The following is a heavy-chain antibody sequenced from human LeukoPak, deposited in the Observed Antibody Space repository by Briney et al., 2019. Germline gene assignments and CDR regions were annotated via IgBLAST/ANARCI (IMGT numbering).Heavy chain of an antibody. Sequence: GGSLRLSCAASGFTFSSYWMSWVRQAPGKGLEWVANIKQDGSEKYYVDSVKGRFTISRDNAKNSLYLQMNSLRAEDTAVYYCARERGAVAGIAFDIWGQGTMVTVSS. CDR1: GFTFSSYW. CDR3: ARERGAVAGIAFDI. D-gene: IGHD6-19*01. V-gene: IGHV3-7*01. CDR2: IKQDGSEK. J-gene: IGHJ3*02.